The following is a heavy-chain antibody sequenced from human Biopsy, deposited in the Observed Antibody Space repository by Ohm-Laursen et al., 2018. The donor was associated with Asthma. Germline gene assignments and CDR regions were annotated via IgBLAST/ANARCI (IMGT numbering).Heavy chain of an antibody. V-gene: IGHV3-30*01. CDR3: VRDGTDDAFDI. CDR1: GLSLSNYA. CDR2: ISKDASTH. J-gene: IGHJ3*02. D-gene: IGHD1-1*01. Sequence: LRLACTASGLSLSNYAIHWVGQARAKGIAWVGGISKDASTHDYADSVKSRFTMSRDNSKNTLDLQMNSLREEDTAVHYCVRDGTDDAFDIWGQGTVVSVSS.